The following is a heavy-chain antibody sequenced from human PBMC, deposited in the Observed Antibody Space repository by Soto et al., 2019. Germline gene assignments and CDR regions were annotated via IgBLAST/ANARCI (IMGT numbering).Heavy chain of an antibody. Sequence: SETLSLTCAVSGGSISSGGYSWRWIRQPPGKGLEWIGYMYHSGSTYYNPSLKSRVTISIDRSKNQFSLKLSSVTAADTAVYYCATVPDYWGQEILVTVSS. CDR1: GGSISSGGYS. V-gene: IGHV4-30-2*01. CDR2: MYHSGST. D-gene: IGHD2-2*01. J-gene: IGHJ4*02. CDR3: ATVPDY.